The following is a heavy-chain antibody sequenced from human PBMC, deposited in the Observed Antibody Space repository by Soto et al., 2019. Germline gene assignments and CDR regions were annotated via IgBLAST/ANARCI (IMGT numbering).Heavy chain of an antibody. V-gene: IGHV3-33*08. CDR3: ARDAGVRGAIIDYLDS. J-gene: IGHJ4*02. CDR2: ISFDGNYR. D-gene: IGHD3-10*01. Sequence: QVQLVESGGGVVQPGMSLSLSCAGSGFNFSNYGMHWVRQAPGKGLEWVAVISFDGNYRFYADSVKGRFAISRDNSKNTLYLHMTGLRTDDTAIYFCARDAGVRGAIIDYLDSWGQGTLVTVSS. CDR1: GFNFSNYG.